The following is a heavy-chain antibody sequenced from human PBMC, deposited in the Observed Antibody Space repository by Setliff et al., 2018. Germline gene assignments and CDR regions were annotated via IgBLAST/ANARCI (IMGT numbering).Heavy chain of an antibody. CDR2: VRFDGSYK. CDR3: TKELDYIDTSGFQGGY. V-gene: IGHV3-30*02. J-gene: IGHJ4*02. D-gene: IGHD3-22*01. CDR1: GFVFGTYG. Sequence: PGESLKISCAASGFVFGTYGMHWVRQAPGKGLDWVASVRFDGSYKVYADSVKGRFTISRDNSENTLFLQMTSLRPEDTGIYYCTKELDYIDTSGFQGGYWGQGTLVTVSS.